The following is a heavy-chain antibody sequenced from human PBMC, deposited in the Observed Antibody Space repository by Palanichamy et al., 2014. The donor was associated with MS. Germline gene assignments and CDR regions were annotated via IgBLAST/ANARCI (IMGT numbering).Heavy chain of an antibody. D-gene: IGHD6-13*01. CDR1: GFTFGDYT. Sequence: EVQLVEVWGRSWYSLGGPVRLSCAASGFTFGDYTMHWVRQAPGRVWSGSLLLVWDGGRTYYADSVKGRFTISRDNSKNSLYLQMNSLRTEDTALYYCAKEAGYSSSWFDYWGQGTLVTVSS. CDR2: LVWDGGRT. J-gene: IGHJ5*01. V-gene: IGHV3-43*01. CDR3: AKEAGYSSSWFDY.